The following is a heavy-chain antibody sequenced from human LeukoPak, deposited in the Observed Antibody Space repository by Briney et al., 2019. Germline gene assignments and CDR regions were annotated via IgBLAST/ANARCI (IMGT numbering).Heavy chain of an antibody. CDR1: GFTFSSYA. CDR2: ISGSGDNT. Sequence: GGSLRLSCAASGFTFSSYAMSWVRQAPGKGLEWVSGISGSGDNTYYADSVKGRFTISRDNSEDTLYVQVNSLGTEDTAAYYCAKGSYYDSSGSFYFDYWGQGTLVTVSS. D-gene: IGHD3-22*01. V-gene: IGHV3-23*01. J-gene: IGHJ4*02. CDR3: AKGSYYDSSGSFYFDY.